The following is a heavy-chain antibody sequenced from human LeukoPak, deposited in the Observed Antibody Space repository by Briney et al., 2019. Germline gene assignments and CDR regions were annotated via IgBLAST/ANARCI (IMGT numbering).Heavy chain of an antibody. V-gene: IGHV3-30*03. CDR3: SLLSGLDNWFDP. CDR1: GFTFSSYG. D-gene: IGHD3-10*02. J-gene: IGHJ5*02. Sequence: GGSLRLSCAASGFTFSSYGMHWVRQAPGKGLEWVAVISYDGSNKYYADSVKGRFTISRDNSKNTLYLQMNSLRAEDTAVYYCSLLSGLDNWFDPWGQGTLVTVSS. CDR2: ISYDGSNK.